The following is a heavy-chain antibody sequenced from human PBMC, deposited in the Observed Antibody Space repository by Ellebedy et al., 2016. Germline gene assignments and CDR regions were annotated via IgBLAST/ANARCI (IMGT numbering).Heavy chain of an antibody. CDR2: ISGSGGST. J-gene: IGHJ4*02. V-gene: IGHV3-23*01. CDR1: GFTFSSYA. CDR3: AKEIRGMATRNVVDY. D-gene: IGHD5-24*01. Sequence: GESLKISCAASGFTFSSYAMSWVRQAPGKGLEWVSAISGSGGSTYYADSVKGRFTISRDNSKNTLYLQMNSLRAEDTAVYYCAKEIRGMATRNVVDYWGQGTLVTVSS.